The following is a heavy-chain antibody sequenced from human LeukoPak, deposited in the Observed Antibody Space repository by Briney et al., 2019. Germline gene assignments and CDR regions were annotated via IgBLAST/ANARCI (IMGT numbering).Heavy chain of an antibody. J-gene: IGHJ4*02. CDR1: GGAFSNYY. CDR2: IYYSGST. D-gene: IGHD4-17*01. Sequence: TSETLSLTCAVSGGAFSNYYWSWIRQPPGKGLEWIGYIYYSGSTNYNPSLKSRVTISVDTSKNQFSLKLSSVTAADTAVCYCARHFGHGDYPLDYWGQGTLVTVSS. V-gene: IGHV4-59*08. CDR3: ARHFGHGDYPLDY.